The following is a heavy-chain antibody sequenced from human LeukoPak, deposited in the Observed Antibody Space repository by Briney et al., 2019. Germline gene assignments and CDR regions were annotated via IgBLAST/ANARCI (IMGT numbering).Heavy chain of an antibody. J-gene: IGHJ4*02. V-gene: IGHV1-69*06. CDR1: GGTFSSYA. Sequence: ASVKVSCKASGGTFSSYAISWVRQAPGQGLEWMGGIIPIFGTANYAQKFQGRVTITADKSTSTAYMELSSLRSEDTTVYYCATSLLQTMTGRESDYWGQGTLVTVSS. CDR3: ATSLLQTMTGRESDY. D-gene: IGHD2-15*01. CDR2: IIPIFGTA.